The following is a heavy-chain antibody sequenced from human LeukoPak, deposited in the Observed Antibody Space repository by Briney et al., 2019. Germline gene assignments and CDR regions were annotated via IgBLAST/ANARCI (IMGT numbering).Heavy chain of an antibody. Sequence: GGSLRLSCAASGFTFSSYGMHWVRQAPGKGLEWVAVIWYDGSNKYYADSVKGRFTISRDNSKNTLYLQMNSLRAEDTAVYYCAKDIVVVAAAGRVFDFWGQGTMVTVSP. CDR1: GFTFSSYG. V-gene: IGHV3-33*06. CDR3: AKDIVVVAAAGRVFDF. D-gene: IGHD2-2*01. J-gene: IGHJ3*01. CDR2: IWYDGSNK.